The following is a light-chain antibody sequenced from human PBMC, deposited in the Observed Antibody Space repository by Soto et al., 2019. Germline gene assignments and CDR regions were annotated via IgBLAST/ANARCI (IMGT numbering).Light chain of an antibody. J-gene: IGKJ5*01. CDR3: QQYNNWPFIT. Sequence: EIVMTQSPATPSVSPGERATLSCRASQSVSSNLAWYQQKPGQAPRLLIYGASTRATGIPARFTGSGSGTEFTLTISSLQSEDFAVYYCQQYNNWPFITFGQGTLLEIK. CDR2: GAS. CDR1: QSVSSN. V-gene: IGKV3-15*01.